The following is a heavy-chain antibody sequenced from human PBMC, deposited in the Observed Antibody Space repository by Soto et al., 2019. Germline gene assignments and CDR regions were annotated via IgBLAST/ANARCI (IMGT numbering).Heavy chain of an antibody. J-gene: IGHJ6*02. D-gene: IGHD3-10*01. CDR1: GYTFTSYD. CDR3: ARGVSGSYFYYYYGMDV. CDR2: MNPNSGNT. V-gene: IGHV1-8*01. Sequence: ASVKVSCKASGYTFTSYDINWVRQATGQGLEWMGWMNPNSGNTGYAQKFQGRVTMTRNTSISTAYMELSSLRSEDTAVYYCARGVSGSYFYYYYGMDVWGQGTTVTVS.